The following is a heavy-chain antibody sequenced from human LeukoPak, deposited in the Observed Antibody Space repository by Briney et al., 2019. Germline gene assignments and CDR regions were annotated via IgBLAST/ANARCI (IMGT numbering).Heavy chain of an antibody. Sequence: PSETLSLTCTVSGGSISSSSYYWGWIRQPPGKGLEWIGSIYYSGSTYYNPSLKSRVTISVDTSKNQFSLKLSSVTAADTAVYYCARVAVTMVRGVIKGNRLFDPWGQGTLVTVSS. CDR1: GGSISSSSYY. J-gene: IGHJ5*02. CDR2: IYYSGST. D-gene: IGHD3-10*01. CDR3: ARVAVTMVRGVIKGNRLFDP. V-gene: IGHV4-39*01.